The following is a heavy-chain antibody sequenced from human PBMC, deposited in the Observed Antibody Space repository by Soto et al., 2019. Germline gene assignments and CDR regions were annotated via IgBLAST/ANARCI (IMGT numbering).Heavy chain of an antibody. V-gene: IGHV4-59*01. D-gene: IGHD5-12*01. Sequence: SETLSLTCTVSGGSISSYYWIWIRQPPGKGLEWIGDIYYSGSTNYNPSLKSRVTISVDTSKNQFSLKLSSVTAADTAVYYCARDRDGYNGDYFDYWGQGTLVTVSS. CDR2: IYYSGST. J-gene: IGHJ4*02. CDR1: GGSISSYY. CDR3: ARDRDGYNGDYFDY.